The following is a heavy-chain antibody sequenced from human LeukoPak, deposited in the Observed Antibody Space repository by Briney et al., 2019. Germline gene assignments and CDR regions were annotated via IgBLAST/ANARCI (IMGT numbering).Heavy chain of an antibody. D-gene: IGHD1-7*01. Sequence: GGSLRLSCAASGFTFSSYAMSWVRQAPGKGLEWVSAISGSGGSTYYADSVKGRFTISRDNSKNTLYLQMNSLRAEDTAVYYCAKASCKDRRNYAVCRYFDYWGQGTLVTVSS. CDR1: GFTFSSYA. V-gene: IGHV3-23*01. J-gene: IGHJ4*02. CDR3: AKASCKDRRNYAVCRYFDY. CDR2: ISGSGGST.